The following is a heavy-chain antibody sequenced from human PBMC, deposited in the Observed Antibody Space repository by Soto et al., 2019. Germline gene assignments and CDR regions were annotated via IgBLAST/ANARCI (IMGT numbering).Heavy chain of an antibody. J-gene: IGHJ2*01. CDR3: ARGGFYPWEWGWYFDL. CDR1: GYTFTSYG. V-gene: IGHV1-18*01. CDR2: ISAYNGNT. Sequence: ASVKVPCKASGYTFTSYGISWVRQPPGQGLEGMGGISAYNGNTNYAQKLQGRVTITANTSKRKAYMELRNLRHDDTAVYYCARGGFYPWEWGWYFDLWGQGTLVTVSS. D-gene: IGHD1-26*01.